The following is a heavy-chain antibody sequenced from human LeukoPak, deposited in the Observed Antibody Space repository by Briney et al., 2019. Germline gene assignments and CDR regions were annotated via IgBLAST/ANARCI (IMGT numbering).Heavy chain of an antibody. D-gene: IGHD3-16*01. J-gene: IGHJ3*02. CDR3: ARDPVLLSHPNYAFDI. CDR1: GYTFTGYY. CDR2: INPNSGGT. Sequence: ASVKVSCKASGYTFTGYYMHWVRQASGQGLEWMGWINPNSGGTNYAQKFQGRVTMTRDTSISTAYMELSRLRSDDTAVYYCARDPVLLSHPNYAFDIWGQGTMVTVSS. V-gene: IGHV1-2*02.